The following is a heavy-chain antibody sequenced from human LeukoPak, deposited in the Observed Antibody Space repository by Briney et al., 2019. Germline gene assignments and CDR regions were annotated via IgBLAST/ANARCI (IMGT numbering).Heavy chain of an antibody. CDR2: INWNGANT. J-gene: IGHJ6*03. D-gene: IGHD4-17*01. CDR3: ARGTTVMRGYFYYYMDV. V-gene: IGHV3-20*04. CDR1: GFTFDDYG. Sequence: GGSLRLSCAASGFTFDDYGMNWVRQGPGKGLEWVSGINWNGANTNYADSVKGRFTISRDNAKNSLYLQLNSLRAEDTALYYCARGTTVMRGYFYYYMDVWGKGTTVTVSS.